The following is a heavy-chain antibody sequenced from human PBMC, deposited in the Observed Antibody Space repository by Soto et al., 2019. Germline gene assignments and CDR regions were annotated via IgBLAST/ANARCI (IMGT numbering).Heavy chain of an antibody. CDR2: INPSGGST. J-gene: IGHJ6*02. Sequence: QVQLVQSGAEVKKPGASVKVSCKASGYTFTSYYMHWVRQAPGQGLEWMGIINPSGGSTSYAQKFQGRVTMTRDTSTSTVYMELSSLRSVDTAVYYCAAQWVVPGSYYYGMDVWGQGTTVTVSS. CDR3: AAQWVVPGSYYYGMDV. CDR1: GYTFTSYY. V-gene: IGHV1-46*01. D-gene: IGHD6-19*01.